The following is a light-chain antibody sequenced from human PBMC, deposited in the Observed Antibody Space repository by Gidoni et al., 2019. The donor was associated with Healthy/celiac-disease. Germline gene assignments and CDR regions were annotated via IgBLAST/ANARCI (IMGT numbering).Light chain of an antibody. Sequence: QSALTQPASVSGSPGQSIPIPCTGTSSDVGSYNPVPWYQQHPGKAPKLMIYEGSKRPSGVSNRFSGSKSGNTASLTISGLQAEDEADYYCCSYAGSSTLVFGGGTKLTVL. CDR2: EGS. CDR1: SSDVGSYNP. V-gene: IGLV2-23*01. J-gene: IGLJ3*02. CDR3: CSYAGSSTLV.